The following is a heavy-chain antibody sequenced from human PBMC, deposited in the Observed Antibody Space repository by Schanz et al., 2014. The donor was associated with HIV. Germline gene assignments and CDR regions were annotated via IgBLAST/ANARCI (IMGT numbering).Heavy chain of an antibody. V-gene: IGHV3-30*18. Sequence: QVQLVESGGGGVQPGRSLRLSCAASGFTFDSYGIHWVRQAPGKGLEWGQVIPYDGTNKKFADSVKGRFTISRDNSKNTLYLQMKSLRPEDTAVYYCAKAGLFFGQLWLGFFDYWGQGAQVTVSS. CDR2: IPYDGTNK. CDR1: GFTFDSYG. J-gene: IGHJ4*02. D-gene: IGHD5-18*01. CDR3: AKAGLFFGQLWLGFFDY.